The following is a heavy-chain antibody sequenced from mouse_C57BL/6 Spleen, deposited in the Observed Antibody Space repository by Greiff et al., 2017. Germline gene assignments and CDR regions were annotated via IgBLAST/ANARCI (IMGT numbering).Heavy chain of an antibody. Sequence: VQLQQPGAELVRPGASVKLSCKASGYTFTSYWMHWVKQRPGQGLEWIGVIDPSDSYTNYNQKFKGKATLTVDTSSSTAYMQLSSLTSEDAAVNYCATSVYYGNSYWYFDVWGTGTTVTVSS. CDR2: IDPSDSYT. J-gene: IGHJ1*03. CDR3: ATSVYYGNSYWYFDV. D-gene: IGHD1-1*01. CDR1: GYTFTSYW. V-gene: IGHV1-59*01.